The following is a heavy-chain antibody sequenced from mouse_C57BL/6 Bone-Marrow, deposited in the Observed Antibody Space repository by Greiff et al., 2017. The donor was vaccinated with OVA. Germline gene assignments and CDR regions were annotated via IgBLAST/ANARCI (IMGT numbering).Heavy chain of an antibody. CDR3: AREAY. J-gene: IGHJ3*01. CDR1: GYTFTSYW. CDR2: IDPSDSYT. V-gene: IGHV1-69*01. Sequence: QVQLQQPGAELVMPGASVKLSCKASGYTFTSYWMHWVKQRPGQGLEWIGEIDPSDSYTNYNQQFKGKSTLTVDKSSSTAYMQLSSLTSEDSAGYYCAREAYWGQGTLVTVSA.